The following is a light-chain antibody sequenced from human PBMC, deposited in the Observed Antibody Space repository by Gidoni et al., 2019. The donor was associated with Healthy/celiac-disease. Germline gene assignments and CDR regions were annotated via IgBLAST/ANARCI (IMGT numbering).Light chain of an antibody. J-gene: IGKJ2*01. CDR3: QQYNNWPAYT. CDR1: QSVSSN. V-gene: IGKV3-15*01. CDR2: GAS. Sequence: IVLTQSPATLSVSPGERATLSCRASQSVSSNLAWYQQKPSQAPRLLIYGASTRATGIPARFSGSGSGTEFTLTISSLQSEDVAVCYCQQYNNWPAYTFGQGTKLEIK.